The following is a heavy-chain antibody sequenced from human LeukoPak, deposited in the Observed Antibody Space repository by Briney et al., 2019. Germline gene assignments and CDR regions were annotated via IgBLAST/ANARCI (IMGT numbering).Heavy chain of an antibody. Sequence: PGGSLRLSCAASGFTFSSYWMHWVRQAPGKGLVWVSRINRDGSYASYADSVKGRLTISRDNAKNTLYLQMNSLSAEDTAVYYCASTGDDWRGNWGQGTLVTVSS. V-gene: IGHV3-74*01. J-gene: IGHJ4*02. CDR2: INRDGSYA. CDR1: GFTFSSYW. CDR3: ASTGDDWRGN. D-gene: IGHD3-9*01.